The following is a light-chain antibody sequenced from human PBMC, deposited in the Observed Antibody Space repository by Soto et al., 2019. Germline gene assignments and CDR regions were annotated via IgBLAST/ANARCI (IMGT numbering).Light chain of an antibody. J-gene: IGKJ5*01. CDR2: KIS. V-gene: IGKV2-30*01. Sequence: VMTQSPLSLPVTLVQPSSISCTSSLILVDSGGNTYFNWYQQRPGQSPRRLIYKISNRESGVPDRFSASGSGTDFTLRISRVEAEDLGVYYCMHALQTPITFGQGTRLEIK. CDR1: LILVDSGGNTY. CDR3: MHALQTPIT.